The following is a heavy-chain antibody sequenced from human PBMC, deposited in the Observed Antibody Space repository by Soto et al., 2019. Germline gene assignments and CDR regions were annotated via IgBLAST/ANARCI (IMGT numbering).Heavy chain of an antibody. V-gene: IGHV1-2*02. Sequence: ASVKVSCKASGYTFTGSYIHWVRQAPGQGLEWMGWINPDNGYTYYSEKLQGRVTMTRDTSISTVYMDLGRLTSDDTAVYYCARDDGSYLFDFWGQGTLVTVSS. CDR1: GYTFTGSY. J-gene: IGHJ4*02. CDR2: INPDNGYT. CDR3: ARDDGSYLFDF.